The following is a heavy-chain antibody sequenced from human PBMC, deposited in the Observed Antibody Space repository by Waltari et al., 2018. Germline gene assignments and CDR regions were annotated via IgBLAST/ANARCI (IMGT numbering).Heavy chain of an antibody. CDR1: GCSISRYY. CDR3: ARGGVLDY. V-gene: IGHV4-59*01. D-gene: IGHD3-10*01. Sequence: QVQLQESGPGLVKPSETLSLTCTVSGCSISRYYWSWIRQPPGKGLEWIGYIYYSGSTNYNPSLKSRVTISVDTSKNQFSLKLSSVTAADTAVYYCARGGVLDYWGQGTLVTVSS. CDR2: IYYSGST. J-gene: IGHJ4*02.